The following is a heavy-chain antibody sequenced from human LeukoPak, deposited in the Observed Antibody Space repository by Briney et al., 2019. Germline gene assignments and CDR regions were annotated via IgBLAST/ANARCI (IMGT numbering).Heavy chain of an antibody. D-gene: IGHD2-8*01. J-gene: IGHJ6*04. Sequence: SETLSLTCTVSRGSISGYSWSWIRQSPGGGLEGFGSIYYSGSTYYNPSLKSRVTISVDTSKNQFSLKLSSVTAADTAVYYCARAIYCTNGVCYTMGMDVWGRGTTVTVPS. CDR2: IYYSGST. CDR3: ARAIYCTNGVCYTMGMDV. CDR1: RGSISGYS. V-gene: IGHV4-59*05.